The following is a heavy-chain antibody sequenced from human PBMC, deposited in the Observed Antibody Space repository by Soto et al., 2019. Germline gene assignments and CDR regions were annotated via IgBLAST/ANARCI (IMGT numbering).Heavy chain of an antibody. V-gene: IGHV3-30-3*01. CDR2: ISYDGSDK. D-gene: IGHD3-22*01. CDR3: ARDYYKYYDSSGYYRSPAY. J-gene: IGHJ4*02. CDR1: GYTFTNYA. Sequence: PCKASGYTFTNYAMHWVRQAPGKGLEWVALISYDGSDKDYADSVKGRFTISRDNSRNTLFLQMNSLRAEDTAVYYCARDYYKYYDSSGYYRSPAYWGQGTLVTVSS.